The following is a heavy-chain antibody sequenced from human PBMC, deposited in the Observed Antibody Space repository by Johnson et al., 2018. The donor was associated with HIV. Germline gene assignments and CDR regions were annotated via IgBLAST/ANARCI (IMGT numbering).Heavy chain of an antibody. Sequence: VQLVESGGGVVQPGRSLRLSCAASGFTFSSYGMHWVRQAPGKGLEWVSSISGGSTYYADSRTGRFTISRDNSKDTLYLQVNSLRGEDTALYYCIKETGANSAFDIWGQGTMVTVSS. CDR3: IKETGANSAFDI. V-gene: IGHV3-NL1*01. D-gene: IGHD1-7*01. J-gene: IGHJ3*02. CDR1: GFTFSSYG. CDR2: ISGGST.